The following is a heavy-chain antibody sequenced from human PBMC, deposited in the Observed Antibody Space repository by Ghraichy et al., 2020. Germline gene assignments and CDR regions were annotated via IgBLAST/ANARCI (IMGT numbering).Heavy chain of an antibody. V-gene: IGHV3-23*01. CDR1: GFTFSSYA. CDR3: ASQPSTLRGYSGYDPNPFDY. CDR2: ISGSGGST. D-gene: IGHD5-12*01. J-gene: IGHJ4*02. Sequence: GESLNISCAASGFTFSSYAMSWVRQAPGKGLEWVSAISGSGGSTYYADSVKGRFTISRDNSKNTLYLQMNSLRAEDTAVYYCASQPSTLRGYSGYDPNPFDYWGQGTLVTVSS.